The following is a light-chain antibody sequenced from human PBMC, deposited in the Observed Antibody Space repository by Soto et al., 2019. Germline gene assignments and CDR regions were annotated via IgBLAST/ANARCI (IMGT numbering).Light chain of an antibody. J-gene: IGLJ1*01. V-gene: IGLV2-14*01. CDR1: SSDVGGYNL. CDR3: ISYKSSSTLTYV. Sequence: QSALTQPASVSGSPGQSITISCTGTSSDVGGYNLVSWYQQYPDKAPKLMIFDVNTRPSGVSNRFTGSKSGNTASLTISGLQAEDDADYYGISYKSSSTLTYVFGTGTKVTVL. CDR2: DVN.